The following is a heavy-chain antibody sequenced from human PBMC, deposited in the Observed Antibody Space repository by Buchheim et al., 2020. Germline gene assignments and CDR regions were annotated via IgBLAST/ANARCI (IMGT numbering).Heavy chain of an antibody. CDR1: GGSFSGYY. Sequence: QVQLQQWGAGLLKPSETLSLTCAVYGGSFSGYYWSWIRQPPGKGLEWIGEINHSGSTNYNPSLQSRVTISVDTSKNQFSLKLSSVTAADTAVYYCARGRYYDFWGAYYYFYYYMDVWGKGTT. V-gene: IGHV4-34*01. J-gene: IGHJ6*03. CDR2: INHSGST. D-gene: IGHD3-3*01. CDR3: ARGRYYDFWGAYYYFYYYMDV.